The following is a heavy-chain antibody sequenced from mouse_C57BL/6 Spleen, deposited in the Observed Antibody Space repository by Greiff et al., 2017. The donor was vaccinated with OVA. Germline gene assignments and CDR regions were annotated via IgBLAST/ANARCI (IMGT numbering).Heavy chain of an antibody. CDR2: ILPGSGST. V-gene: IGHV1-9*01. D-gene: IGHD1-1*01. CDR3: ARSRVYYGSSYWYFDV. CDR1: GYTFTGYW. J-gene: IGHJ1*03. Sequence: QVQLQQSGAELMKPGASVKLSCKATGYTFTGYWIEWVKQRPGHGLEWIGEILPGSGSTNYNEKFKGKATFTADTSSNTAYMQLSSLTTEDSAIYYCARSRVYYGSSYWYFDVWGTGTTVTVSS.